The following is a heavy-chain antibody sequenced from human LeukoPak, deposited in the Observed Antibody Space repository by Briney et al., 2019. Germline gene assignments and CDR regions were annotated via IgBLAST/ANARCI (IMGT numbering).Heavy chain of an antibody. CDR1: GGSISSINYY. Sequence: SETLSLTCTVSGGSISSINYYWGWVRQPPGKGLEWIGSIYYSESPDYNPSLESRVTISVDTSKNQFSLRLSSVTTADTAVYYCASPAYYYGSGSYYTIIDYWGQGTLVTVSS. V-gene: IGHV4-39*01. D-gene: IGHD3-10*01. J-gene: IGHJ4*02. CDR3: ASPAYYYGSGSYYTIIDY. CDR2: IYYSESP.